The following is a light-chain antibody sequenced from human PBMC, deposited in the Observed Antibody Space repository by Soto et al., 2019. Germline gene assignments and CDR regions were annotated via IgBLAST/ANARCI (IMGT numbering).Light chain of an antibody. V-gene: IGKV1-39*01. J-gene: IGKJ5*01. CDR1: PSISYF. CDR3: QQAHGT. Sequence: DIQMTQSPSSLSASVGDRVTITCRASPSISYFLSWYQQKPGQAPKLLIYAASSLQSGVPSRFSGSGSGTDFTLTISSLQPEDFATYYCQQAHGTFGLGTRLDIK. CDR2: AAS.